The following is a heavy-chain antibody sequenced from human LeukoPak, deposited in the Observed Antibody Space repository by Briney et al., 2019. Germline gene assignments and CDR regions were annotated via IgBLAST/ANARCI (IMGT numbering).Heavy chain of an antibody. CDR1: GASISSRSYY. J-gene: IGHJ3*02. Sequence: SETLSLTCTVSGASISSRSYYWGWIRQPPGKGLEWIGSIYYSEGTYYNPSLKSRVTISVDTSKNQFFLKLSSVTAADTAVYYCARRLYYYDSSGYYFSDAFDIWGQGTMVTVSS. D-gene: IGHD3-22*01. CDR3: ARRLYYYDSSGYYFSDAFDI. V-gene: IGHV4-39*07. CDR2: IYYSEGT.